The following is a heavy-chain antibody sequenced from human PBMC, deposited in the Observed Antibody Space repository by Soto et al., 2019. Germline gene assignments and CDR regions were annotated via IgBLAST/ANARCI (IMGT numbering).Heavy chain of an antibody. D-gene: IGHD6-13*01. J-gene: IGHJ4*02. Sequence: SGKARCNSSVYTLTSYYMHLVRQAPGQGLEWMGWINPNSGGTNYSHKFHGRVTMTRETSNSTAYMEQNRMRSDDAAVYYCAKAFYSSSWDAALVEHWGQGTLV. V-gene: IGHV1-2*07. CDR3: AKAFYSSSWDAALVEH. CDR1: VYTLTSYY. CDR2: INPNSGGT.